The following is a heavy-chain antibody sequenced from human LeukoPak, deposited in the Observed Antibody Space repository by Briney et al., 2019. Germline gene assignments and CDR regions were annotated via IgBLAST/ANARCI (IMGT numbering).Heavy chain of an antibody. CDR1: GYTFTSYY. CDR3: ARVWLGGSQNHYNWFDP. V-gene: IGHV1-46*01. D-gene: IGHD1-26*01. Sequence: ASVKVSCKASGYTFTSYYMHWVRQAPGQGLEWMGTINPSGGSTSYAQKFQGRVTMTRDTSTSTVYMELSSLRSEDTAVYYCARVWLGGSQNHYNWFDPWGQGTLVTVSS. J-gene: IGHJ5*02. CDR2: INPSGGST.